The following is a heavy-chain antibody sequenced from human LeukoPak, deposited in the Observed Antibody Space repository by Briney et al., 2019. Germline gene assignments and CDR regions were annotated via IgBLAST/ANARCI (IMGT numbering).Heavy chain of an antibody. CDR3: AREGYSYGWPYYYYYGMDV. J-gene: IGHJ6*02. V-gene: IGHV4-39*02. CDR2: IYYSGST. Sequence: SETLSLTCTVSGGSISSSSYYWGWIRQPPGKGLEWIGSIYYSGSTYYNPSLKSRVTISVDTSKNQFSLKLSSVTAADTAVYYCAREGYSYGWPYYYYYGMDVWGQGTTVTVSS. D-gene: IGHD5-18*01. CDR1: GGSISSSSYY.